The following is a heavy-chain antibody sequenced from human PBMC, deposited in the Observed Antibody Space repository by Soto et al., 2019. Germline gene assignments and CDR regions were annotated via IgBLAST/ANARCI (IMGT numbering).Heavy chain of an antibody. V-gene: IGHV1-18*04. Sequence: ASVKVSCKASGYTLTSYGISWVRQAPGQGLEWMGWISAYNGNTNYAQKLQGRVTMTTDTSTSTAYMELRSLRSDDTAVYYCARVYYYDSSGYCDYWGQGTLVTVSS. CDR2: ISAYNGNT. J-gene: IGHJ4*02. CDR1: GYTLTSYG. CDR3: ARVYYYDSSGYCDY. D-gene: IGHD3-22*01.